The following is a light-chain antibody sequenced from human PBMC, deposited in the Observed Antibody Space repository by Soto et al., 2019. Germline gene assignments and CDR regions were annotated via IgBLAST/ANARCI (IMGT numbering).Light chain of an antibody. J-gene: IGKJ1*01. Sequence: DIQMTQSPSTLSASVGDRVNITCRASQRIVVWLAWYQQKVGKAPKLLIYDASNLQSGVPSRFSGSGSGTQFTRTISGLQPDDFATYCCQQYNSYPWTFGQGTQVEI. CDR3: QQYNSYPWT. CDR1: QRIVVW. V-gene: IGKV1-5*01. CDR2: DAS.